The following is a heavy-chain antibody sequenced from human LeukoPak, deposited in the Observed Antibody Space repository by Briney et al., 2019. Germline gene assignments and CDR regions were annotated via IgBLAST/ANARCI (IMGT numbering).Heavy chain of an antibody. CDR2: TYYRSKWYN. J-gene: IGHJ5*02. CDR3: ARDLGSIAVAGTIGGWFDP. Sequence: SQTLSLTRAISGDSVSSNSAAWNWIRQSPSRGLEWLGRTYYRSKWYNDYAVSVKSRITINPDTSKNQFSLQLNSVTPEDTAVYYCARDLGSIAVAGTIGGWFDPWGQGTLVTVSS. V-gene: IGHV6-1*01. D-gene: IGHD6-19*01. CDR1: GDSVSSNSAA.